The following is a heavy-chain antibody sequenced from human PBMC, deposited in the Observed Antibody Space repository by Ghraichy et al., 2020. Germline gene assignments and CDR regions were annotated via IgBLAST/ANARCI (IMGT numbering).Heavy chain of an antibody. D-gene: IGHD3-10*01. Sequence: GGSLRLSCVGSGFTFSNYWMHWVRQAPGKGLVWVSRISADVSRTNYADSVKGRFTISRDNAKNTVYLQLNSLRVDDTALYYCARDRNIGYYYGSGPGYWGQGTLITVSS. CDR2: ISADVSRT. V-gene: IGHV3-74*01. J-gene: IGHJ4*02. CDR3: ARDRNIGYYYGSGPGY. CDR1: GFTFSNYW.